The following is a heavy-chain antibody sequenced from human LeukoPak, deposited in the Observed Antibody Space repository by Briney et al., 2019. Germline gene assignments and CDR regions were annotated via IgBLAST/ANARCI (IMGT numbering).Heavy chain of an antibody. D-gene: IGHD5-12*01. Sequence: ASVKVSCKVSGYTLTELSMHWVRQAPGKGLEWMGGFDPEDGETIYAQKFQGRVTMTEDTSTDTAYMELSSLRSEDTAVYYCATGDIVATIFDYWGQGTLVTVSS. J-gene: IGHJ4*02. CDR3: ATGDIVATIFDY. V-gene: IGHV1-24*01. CDR2: FDPEDGET. CDR1: GYTLTELS.